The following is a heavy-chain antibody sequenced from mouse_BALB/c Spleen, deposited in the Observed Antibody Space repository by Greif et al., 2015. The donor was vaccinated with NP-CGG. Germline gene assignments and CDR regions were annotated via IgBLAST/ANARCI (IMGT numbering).Heavy chain of an antibody. J-gene: IGHJ2*01. CDR1: GYAFSSYW. CDR2: IYPGDGDT. CDR3: ARSQGYYFDY. Sequence: QVQLQQSGAELVRPGSSVKISCKASGYAFSSYWMNWVKQRPGLGLEWIGQIYPGDGDTNYNGKFKGKATLTADKSSSTAYMQLRSLKSEDSAVYFCARSQGYYFDYWGQGTTLTVSS. V-gene: IGHV1-80*01.